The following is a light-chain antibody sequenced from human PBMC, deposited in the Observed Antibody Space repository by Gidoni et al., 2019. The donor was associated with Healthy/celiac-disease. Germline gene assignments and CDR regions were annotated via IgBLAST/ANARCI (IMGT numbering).Light chain of an antibody. V-gene: IGLV2-11*01. J-gene: IGLJ3*02. CDR1: SSDVGVYNY. CDR2: DVS. CDR3: CSYAVSYTFA. Sequence: QSALTQPRSVSGSPGQSVTISCTGTSSDVGVYNYVSWYQQHPGKAPTLMIYDVSKRPSGVPDRFSGSKSGNTASLTISGLQAEDEADYYCCSYAVSYTFAFGGGTKLTVL.